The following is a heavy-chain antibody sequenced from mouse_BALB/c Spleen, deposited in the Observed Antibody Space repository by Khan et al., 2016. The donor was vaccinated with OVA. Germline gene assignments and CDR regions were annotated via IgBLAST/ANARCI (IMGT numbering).Heavy chain of an antibody. Sequence: EVQLQESGPGLVKPSQSLSLTCTVTGYSITSDYAWNWIRQFPGNKLEWMGYISYSGRTSYTPSLKSRISITRDTSKNQFFLQLNSVTTEDTATXYCARGRAYWGQGTLVTVSA. J-gene: IGHJ3*01. D-gene: IGHD3-3*01. CDR3: ARGRAY. CDR1: GYSITSDYA. V-gene: IGHV3-2*02. CDR2: ISYSGRT.